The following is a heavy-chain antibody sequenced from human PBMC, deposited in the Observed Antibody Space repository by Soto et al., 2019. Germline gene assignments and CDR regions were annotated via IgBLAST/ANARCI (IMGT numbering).Heavy chain of an antibody. Sequence: GGSLRLSCAPSGFTVSSNYMSWVRQAPGKGLEWVSVIYSGGSTYYADSVKGRFTISRDNSKNTLYLQMNSLRAEDTAVYYCAVHVNRGEVDYWGQGIQVTVSS. CDR1: GFTVSSNY. CDR2: IYSGGST. V-gene: IGHV3-66*01. D-gene: IGHD3-16*01. CDR3: AVHVNRGEVDY. J-gene: IGHJ4*02.